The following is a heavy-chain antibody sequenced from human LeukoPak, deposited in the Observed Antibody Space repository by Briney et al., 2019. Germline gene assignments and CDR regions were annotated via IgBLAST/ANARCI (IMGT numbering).Heavy chain of an antibody. J-gene: IGHJ4*02. CDR2: IDDSGNT. V-gene: IGHV4-59*08. CDR3: ARHLAAPLAGARSSEY. Sequence: SETLSLACIVSGGSINIYYWSCIRQPPGKGRECIAYIDDSGNTNYNPSLKSRVTISLDTSKNAFSLKVNSVTAADTAVYYCARHLAAPLAGARSSEYWGQGTLVTVSS. CDR1: GGSINIYY. D-gene: IGHD6-13*01.